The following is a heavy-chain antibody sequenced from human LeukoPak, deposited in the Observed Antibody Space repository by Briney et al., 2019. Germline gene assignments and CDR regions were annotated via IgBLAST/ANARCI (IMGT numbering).Heavy chain of an antibody. D-gene: IGHD3-22*01. V-gene: IGHV4-34*01. CDR1: GGSFSGYY. CDR2: INHSGST. CDR3: ARGRGMGYYDSSAYNRNWFDP. Sequence: PSETLSLTCAVCGGSFSGYYWSWIRQPPGKGLEWIGEINHSGSTNYNPSLKSRVTIPVDTSKNQFSLKLSSVTAADTAVYYCARGRGMGYYDSSAYNRNWFDPWGQGTLVTVSS. J-gene: IGHJ5*02.